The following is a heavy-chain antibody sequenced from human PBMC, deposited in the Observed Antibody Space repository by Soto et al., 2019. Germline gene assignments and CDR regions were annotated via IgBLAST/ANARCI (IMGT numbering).Heavy chain of an antibody. Sequence: GASVKVSCKASGFTFTSSAVRWVRQARGQRLEWIGWIVVGSGNTNYAQKFQERVTITRDMSTSTAYMELSSLRSEDTAVYYCAAETRYSGSSSDIWGQGTMVTVSS. V-gene: IGHV1-58*01. CDR3: AAETRYSGSSSDI. CDR2: IVVGSGNT. CDR1: GFTFTSSA. D-gene: IGHD1-26*01. J-gene: IGHJ3*02.